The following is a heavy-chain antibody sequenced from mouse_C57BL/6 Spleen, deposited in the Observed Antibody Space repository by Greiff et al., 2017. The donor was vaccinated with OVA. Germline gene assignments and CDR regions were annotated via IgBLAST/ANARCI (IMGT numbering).Heavy chain of an antibody. V-gene: IGHV1-15*01. CDR3: TRDRGYDGYSPFAY. J-gene: IGHJ3*01. CDR2: IDPETGGT. Sequence: VKLQQSGAELVRPGASVTLSCKASGYTFTDYEMHWVKQTPVHGLEWIGAIDPETGGTAYNQKFKGKAILTADKSSSTAYMELRSLTSEDSAVYYCTRDRGYDGYSPFAYWGQGTLVTVSA. D-gene: IGHD2-3*01. CDR1: GYTFTDYE.